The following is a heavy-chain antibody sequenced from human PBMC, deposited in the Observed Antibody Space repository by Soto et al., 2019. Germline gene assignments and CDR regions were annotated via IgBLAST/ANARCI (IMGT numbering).Heavy chain of an antibody. CDR2: IWYDGSNK. CDR1: GFTFSSYG. V-gene: IGHV3-33*01. CDR3: AGDPLEFDAFDI. J-gene: IGHJ3*02. D-gene: IGHD3-10*01. Sequence: GSLRLSCAASGFTFSSYGMHWVRQAPGKGLEWVAVIWYDGSNKYYADSVKGRFTISRDNSKNTLYLQMNSLRAEDTAVYYCAGDPLEFDAFDIWGQGTMVTVSS.